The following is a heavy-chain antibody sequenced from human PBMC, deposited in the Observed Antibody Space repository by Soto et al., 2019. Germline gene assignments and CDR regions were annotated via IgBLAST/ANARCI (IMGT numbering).Heavy chain of an antibody. Sequence: GGSLRLSCAASGFTFSSYAMSWVRQAPGKGLEWVSAISGSGGSTYYADSVKGRFTISRDNSKNTLYLQMNSLRAEDTAVYYCAKGDLLGLWFGELPYYFDYWGQGTLVTVSS. J-gene: IGHJ4*02. V-gene: IGHV3-23*01. CDR2: ISGSGGST. D-gene: IGHD3-10*01. CDR1: GFTFSSYA. CDR3: AKGDLLGLWFGELPYYFDY.